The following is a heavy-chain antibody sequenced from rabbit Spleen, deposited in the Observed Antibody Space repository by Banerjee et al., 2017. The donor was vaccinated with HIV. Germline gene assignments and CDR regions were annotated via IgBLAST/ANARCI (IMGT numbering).Heavy chain of an antibody. CDR1: GFSFSSNW. J-gene: IGHJ6*01. V-gene: IGHV1S45*01. D-gene: IGHD8-1*01. CDR2: IDIVTGKS. Sequence: LEESGGGLVKPGGTLTLTCTVSGFSFSSNWICWVRQAPGKGLEWIACIDIVTGKSVYASWAKGRFTMSRTSSTTVTLQMTSLTAADTATYFCARDAGTSFSTYGMDLWGQGTLVTVS. CDR3: ARDAGTSFSTYGMDL.